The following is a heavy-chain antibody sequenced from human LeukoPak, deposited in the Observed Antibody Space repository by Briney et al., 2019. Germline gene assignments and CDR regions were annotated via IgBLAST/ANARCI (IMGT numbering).Heavy chain of an antibody. V-gene: IGHV4-39*01. CDR1: GGSISSSSYY. J-gene: IGHJ4*02. CDR2: IYYSGST. CDR3: ARRRTIFGYFAGEFDY. Sequence: PSETLSLTCTVSGGSISSSSYYWGWIRQTPGKGLEWIGSIYYSGSTNNNPSLKSRVTISVDTSKNQFSLKLSSVTAADTAVYYCARRRTIFGYFAGEFDYWGQGTLVTVSS. D-gene: IGHD3-9*01.